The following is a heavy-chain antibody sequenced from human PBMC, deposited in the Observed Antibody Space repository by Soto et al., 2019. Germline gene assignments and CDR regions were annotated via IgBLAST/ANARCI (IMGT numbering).Heavy chain of an antibody. CDR1: GYTFTSYG. CDR2: ISAYNGNT. D-gene: IGHD3-22*01. V-gene: IGHV1-18*01. Sequence: ASVKVSCKASGYTFTSYGISWVRQAPGQGLEWMGWISAYNGNTNYAQKLQGGVTMTTDTSTSTAYMELRSLRSDDTAVYYCARELRDDSSGYYFDYWGQGTLVTVSS. J-gene: IGHJ4*02. CDR3: ARELRDDSSGYYFDY.